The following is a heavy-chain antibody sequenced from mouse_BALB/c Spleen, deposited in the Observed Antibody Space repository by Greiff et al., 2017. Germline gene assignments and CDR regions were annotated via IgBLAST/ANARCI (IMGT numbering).Heavy chain of an antibody. CDR2: ISSGGGST. Sequence: EVKLEESGGGLVKPGGSLKLSCAASGFAFSSYDMSWVRQTPEKRLEWVAYISSGGGSTYYPDTVKGRFTISRDNAKNTLYLQMSSLKSEDTAMYYCARPFYYDSPFDYWGQGTTLTVSS. D-gene: IGHD2-4*01. CDR3: ARPFYYDSPFDY. J-gene: IGHJ2*01. CDR1: GFAFSSYD. V-gene: IGHV5-12-1*01.